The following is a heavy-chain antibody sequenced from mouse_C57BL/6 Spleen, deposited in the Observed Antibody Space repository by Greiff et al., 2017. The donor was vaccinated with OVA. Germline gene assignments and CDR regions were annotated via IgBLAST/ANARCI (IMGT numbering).Heavy chain of an antibody. CDR1: GFSLTSYG. CDR3: AKNDYDWFAY. D-gene: IGHD2-4*01. J-gene: IGHJ3*01. V-gene: IGHV2-5*01. CDR2: IWRGGST. Sequence: VKLMESGPGLVQPSQSLSITCTVSGFSLTSYGVHWVRQSPGKGLEWLGVIWRGGSTDYNAACMSRLSITKDNSKSQVFFKMNSLQADDTAIYYCAKNDYDWFAYWGQGTLVTVSA.